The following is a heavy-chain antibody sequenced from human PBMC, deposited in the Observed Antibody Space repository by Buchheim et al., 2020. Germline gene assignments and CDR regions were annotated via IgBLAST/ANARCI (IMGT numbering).Heavy chain of an antibody. CDR1: GFTVSNVY. D-gene: IGHD2-21*01. Sequence: EVRLVESGGGLVQPGGSLRLSCAASGFTVSNVYMNWVRQAPGKGLEWVSVIYSSGTTYHVDSVKGRFTISRDISKNTVYLQMNSLRAEDTAVYYCARDRKAPDAIPLYYYYYGMDVWGQGTT. CDR2: IYSSGTT. V-gene: IGHV3-66*02. CDR3: ARDRKAPDAIPLYYYYYGMDV. J-gene: IGHJ6*02.